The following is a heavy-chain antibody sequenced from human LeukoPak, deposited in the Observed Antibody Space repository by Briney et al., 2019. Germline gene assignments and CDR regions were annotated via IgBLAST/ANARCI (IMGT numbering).Heavy chain of an antibody. CDR2: TRNKANSYTT. CDR3: ARARRLGAHDRQVNAFDI. Sequence: GGSLRLSCAASGFTFSDHYMDWVRQAPGKGLEWVGRTRNKANSYTTEYAASVKGRFTISRDDSKNSLYLQMNSLRAEDTAVYYCARARRLGAHDRQVNAFDIWGQGTMVTVSS. V-gene: IGHV3-72*01. J-gene: IGHJ3*02. CDR1: GFTFSDHY. D-gene: IGHD3-16*01.